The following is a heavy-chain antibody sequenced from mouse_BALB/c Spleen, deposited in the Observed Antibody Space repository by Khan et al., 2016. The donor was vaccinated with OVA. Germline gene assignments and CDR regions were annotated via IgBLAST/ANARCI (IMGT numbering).Heavy chain of an antibody. J-gene: IGHJ2*01. Sequence: QVQLQQSGTELARPGASVNLSCKASGYTFTGYWMQWVKQRPGQGLEWIGAIYPGDGNTRYTQKFKGKATLTADKSSSTAYMQLSSLASEDSAVYYCARGGITTRYFDYWGQGTTLTVSS. V-gene: IGHV1-87*01. CDR2: IYPGDGNT. CDR3: ARGGITTRYFDY. D-gene: IGHD1-3*01. CDR1: GYTFTGYW.